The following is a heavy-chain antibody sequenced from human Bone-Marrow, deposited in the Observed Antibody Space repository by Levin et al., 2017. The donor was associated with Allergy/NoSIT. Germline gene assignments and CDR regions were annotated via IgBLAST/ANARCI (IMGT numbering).Heavy chain of an antibody. CDR2: ISSSSSYI. CDR1: GFTFSSYS. V-gene: IGHV3-21*01. D-gene: IGHD3-16*02. CDR3: ARDFLGSGIWGSYLPG. Sequence: GESLKISCAASGFTFSSYSMNWVRQAPGKGLEWVSSISSSSSYIYYADSVKGRFTISRDNAKNSLYLQMNSLRAEDTAVYYCARDFLGSGIWGSYLPGWGQGTLVTVSS. J-gene: IGHJ4*02.